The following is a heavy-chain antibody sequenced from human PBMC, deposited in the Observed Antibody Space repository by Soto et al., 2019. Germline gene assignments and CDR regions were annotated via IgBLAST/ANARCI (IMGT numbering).Heavy chain of an antibody. CDR1: GFTVSSNY. Sequence: GGSLRLSCVASGFTVSSNYMSWVRQAPGKGLEWVSVIYSGGSTYYADSVKGRFTISRDNSKNTLYLQMNSLRAEDTAVYYCATWHDSSGYYAFDIWGQGTMVTVSS. CDR2: IYSGGST. CDR3: ATWHDSSGYYAFDI. D-gene: IGHD3-22*01. J-gene: IGHJ3*02. V-gene: IGHV3-53*01.